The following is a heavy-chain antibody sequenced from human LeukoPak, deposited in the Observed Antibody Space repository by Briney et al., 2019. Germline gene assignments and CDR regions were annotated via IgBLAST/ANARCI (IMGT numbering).Heavy chain of an antibody. CDR3: ARGAPVAIFGPGYDEYFEY. CDR1: GYTFDNYA. J-gene: IGHJ4*02. Sequence: ASVTVSCKPSGYTFDNYAINWVRQAAGQGLEWMAWMNPDGGNTGYAHKFQGRVTIARNTSMNTAYLEMTGLTSGDTAIYYCARGAPVAIFGPGYDEYFEYWGQGTVVIVSS. CDR2: MNPDGGNT. D-gene: IGHD3-3*01. V-gene: IGHV1-8*01.